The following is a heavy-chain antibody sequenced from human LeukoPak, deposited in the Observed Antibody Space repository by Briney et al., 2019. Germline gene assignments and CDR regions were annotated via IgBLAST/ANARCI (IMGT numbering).Heavy chain of an antibody. V-gene: IGHV1-69*05. CDR3: ARGPLHVALSSGYLKWLDP. CDR1: GGSFRSST. Sequence: ASVKVSCKVSGGSFRSSTFAWVRQAPGRGLEWMGGIIPIFGTANYALEFQGRATITTDESTSTVYMELSSLVSEDTAMYYCARGPLHVALSSGYLKWLDPWGQGSLVTVSS. J-gene: IGHJ5*02. CDR2: IIPIFGTA. D-gene: IGHD5-12*01.